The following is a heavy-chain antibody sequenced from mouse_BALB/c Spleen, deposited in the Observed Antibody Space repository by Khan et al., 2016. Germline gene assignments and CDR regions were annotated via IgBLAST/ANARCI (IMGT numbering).Heavy chain of an antibody. J-gene: IGHJ1*01. CDR1: GFAFSRYW. V-gene: IGHV4-1*02. CDR2: INPDSSTI. Sequence: EVKLLESGGGLVQPGGSLKLSCAASGFAFSRYWMSWVRQAPGKGLEWIGEINPDSSTINYTPSIKDKFIISRDNAKNTLYLQMSKVRSDDTALSYCASTFWYFDVWGAGTTVTVSS. CDR3: ASTFWYFDV.